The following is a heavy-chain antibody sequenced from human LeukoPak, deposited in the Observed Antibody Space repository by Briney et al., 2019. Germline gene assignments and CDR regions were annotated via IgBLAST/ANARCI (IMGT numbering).Heavy chain of an antibody. Sequence: GGSLRLSCAASGFTFSTYAMHWVRQAPGKGLEWVSVISYDGSHKYYADSVKGRFTISRDNSKNTLYLQMNSLRAEDTAVYYCARDRRGSGSYYPTFDYWGQGTLVTVSS. CDR1: GFTFSTYA. V-gene: IGHV3-30*04. CDR2: ISYDGSHK. J-gene: IGHJ4*02. CDR3: ARDRRGSGSYYPTFDY. D-gene: IGHD3-10*01.